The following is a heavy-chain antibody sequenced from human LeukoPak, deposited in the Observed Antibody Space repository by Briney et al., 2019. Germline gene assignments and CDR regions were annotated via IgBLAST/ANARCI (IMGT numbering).Heavy chain of an antibody. CDR3: ARGSFDSSGNYYFDY. Sequence: SETLSLTCTVSGGSISSYYWSWIRQPPGKGMEWIGYIYYTGSTNYNPSLKGRVTTSVDTSEKQFSLKLSSVTAADTAVYYCARGSFDSSGNYYFDYWGRGTLVAVSS. CDR1: GGSISSYY. J-gene: IGHJ4*02. V-gene: IGHV4-59*01. CDR2: IYYTGST. D-gene: IGHD3-22*01.